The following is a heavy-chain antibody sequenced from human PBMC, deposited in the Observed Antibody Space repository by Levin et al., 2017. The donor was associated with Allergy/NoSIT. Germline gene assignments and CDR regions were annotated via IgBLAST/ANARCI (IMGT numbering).Heavy chain of an antibody. J-gene: IGHJ4*02. CDR3: ARVMGIAASSDN. D-gene: IGHD6-13*01. Sequence: PGGSLRLSCAASGFTFSSYSMNWVRQAPGKGLEWVSSISSSSSYIYYADSVKGRFTISRDNAKNSLYLQMNSLRAEDTAVYYCARVMGIAASSDNWGQGTLVTVSS. CDR1: GFTFSSYS. V-gene: IGHV3-21*01. CDR2: ISSSSSYI.